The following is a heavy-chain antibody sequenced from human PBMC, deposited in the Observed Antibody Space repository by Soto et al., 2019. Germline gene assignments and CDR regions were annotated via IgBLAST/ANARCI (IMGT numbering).Heavy chain of an antibody. CDR1: GDSISSGYY. CDR3: ARSYVQNRPIDY. V-gene: IGHV4-38-2*01. Sequence: PSETLSLTCAVSGDSISSGYYWAWIRQPPGKGLEWIGSIYHSGTTYYNPSLKSRVTISVDTSKNQFSLKLTSVTAADSAVYHCARSYVQNRPIDYWGQGTLVTVSS. J-gene: IGHJ4*02. D-gene: IGHD3-10*02. CDR2: IYHSGTT.